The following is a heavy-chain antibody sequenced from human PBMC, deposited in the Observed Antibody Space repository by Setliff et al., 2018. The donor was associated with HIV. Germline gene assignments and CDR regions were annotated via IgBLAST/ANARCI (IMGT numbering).Heavy chain of an antibody. D-gene: IGHD3-22*01. CDR1: GFTFSTYA. CDR2: IWYDGSKK. V-gene: IGHV3-33*01. Sequence: GGSLRLSCAASGFTFSTYAMHWVRQAPGKGLEWVALIWYDGSKKYYADAVKGRFTTSRDNSKNTLYLQMNSLRAEDTAVYYCARDLSYDYDRSSDTFDYWGQGTLVTVSS. J-gene: IGHJ4*02. CDR3: ARDLSYDYDRSSDTFDY.